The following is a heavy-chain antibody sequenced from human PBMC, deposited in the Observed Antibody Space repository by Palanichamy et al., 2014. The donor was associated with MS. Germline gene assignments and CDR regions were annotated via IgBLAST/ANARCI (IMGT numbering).Heavy chain of an antibody. D-gene: IGHD3-16*01. CDR3: GIDDGVNMIT. CDR2: IYPDDSDT. J-gene: IGHJ5*02. Sequence: EVHLVQSGAEVKKPGESLKISCKGSGYKFPTSWIGWVRQLPGKGREWMGIIYPDDSDTEYSPSFQGQVTMSADKSISTAYLQWSSLKASDTAMYYCGIDDGVNMITWGQGTLVTVSS. CDR1: GYKFPTSW. V-gene: IGHV5-51*01.